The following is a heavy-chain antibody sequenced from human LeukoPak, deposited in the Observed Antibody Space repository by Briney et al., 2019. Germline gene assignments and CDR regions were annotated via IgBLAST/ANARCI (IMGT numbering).Heavy chain of an antibody. CDR2: INPSAGST. CDR1: GYTFTGYY. V-gene: IGHV1-46*01. D-gene: IGHD3-22*01. CDR3: ARESLGSYKTVVIVARGHDAFDM. Sequence: ASVKVSCKASGYTFTGYYMHWVRQAPGQGLEWMGIINPSAGSTNYAQKFQGRVPLTRDTSTSTVYMNVSNLRSEDTAVYYCARESLGSYKTVVIVARGHDAFDMWGQGTMVTVSS. J-gene: IGHJ3*02.